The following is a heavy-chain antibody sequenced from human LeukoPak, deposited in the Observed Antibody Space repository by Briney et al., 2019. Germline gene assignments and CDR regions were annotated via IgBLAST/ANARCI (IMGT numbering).Heavy chain of an antibody. CDR3: ARGGTDIVVVVAAAAPYYYYYGMDV. D-gene: IGHD2-15*01. CDR2: IIPIFGTA. J-gene: IGHJ6*02. CDR1: GGTFISYA. Sequence: GASVKVSCKASGGTFISYAISWVRQAPGQGLEWMGGIIPIFGTANYAQKFQGRVTITADESTSTAYMELSSLRSEDTAVYYCARGGTDIVVVVAAAAPYYYYYGMDVWGQGTTVTVSS. V-gene: IGHV1-69*13.